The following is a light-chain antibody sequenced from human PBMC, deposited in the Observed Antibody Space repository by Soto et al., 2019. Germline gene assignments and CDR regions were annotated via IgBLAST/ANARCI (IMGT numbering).Light chain of an antibody. CDR2: EVT. J-gene: IGLJ3*02. V-gene: IGLV2-23*02. CDR3: CSYAGSSTWV. Sequence: QSVLTQPASVSGSPGQSITISCTGTSSDVGSYNLVSWYQQHPGKAPKLMISEVTKRPSGISARFSGSKSGNTASLTISGLQAEDESDYYCCSYAGSSTWVFGGGTKLTAL. CDR1: SSDVGSYNL.